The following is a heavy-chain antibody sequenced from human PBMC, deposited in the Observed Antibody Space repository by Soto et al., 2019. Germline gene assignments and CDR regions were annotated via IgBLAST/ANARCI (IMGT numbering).Heavy chain of an antibody. CDR3: ARVLYYGSGSYSPYGMDV. CDR1: GVSFNNNG. V-gene: IGHV1-69*01. CDR2: VSPPVRTS. Sequence: QVQLVQSGAEVKKPGSSVKVSCKTSGVSFNNNGIGWVRQAPGHGLEWMGGVSPPVRTSNYARQFQGSSSITADASAGTVNRELSSLTSEDTHQYYCARVLYYGSGSYSPYGMDVWGQGTTVNVSS. J-gene: IGHJ6*01. D-gene: IGHD3-10*01.